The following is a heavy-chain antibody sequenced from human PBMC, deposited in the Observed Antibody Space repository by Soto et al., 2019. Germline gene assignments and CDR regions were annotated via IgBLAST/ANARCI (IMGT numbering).Heavy chain of an antibody. CDR3: AKDYFTGTTDYYYYYMDV. J-gene: IGHJ6*03. D-gene: IGHD1-7*01. Sequence: GGSLRLSCAASGFTFSSYGMHWVRQAPGKGLEWVAVISYDGSNKYYADSVKGRFTISRDNSKNTLYLQMNSLRAEDTAVYYCAKDYFTGTTDYYYYYMDVWGKGTTVTVSS. CDR2: ISYDGSNK. V-gene: IGHV3-30*18. CDR1: GFTFSSYG.